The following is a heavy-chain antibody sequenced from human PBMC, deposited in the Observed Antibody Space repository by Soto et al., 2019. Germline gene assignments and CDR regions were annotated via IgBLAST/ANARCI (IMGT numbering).Heavy chain of an antibody. CDR3: ARDSGSYFHHNFDY. D-gene: IGHD1-26*01. V-gene: IGHV1-2*04. Sequence: QVQLVQSGAEVKKPGASVKVSCKASGYTFTGYYMHWVRQAPGQGLEWMGWINPNSGGTNYAQKFQGWVTMTRDTSISTAYMELRRLRSDDTAVYYCARDSGSYFHHNFDYWGQGTLVTVSS. CDR1: GYTFTGYY. J-gene: IGHJ4*02. CDR2: INPNSGGT.